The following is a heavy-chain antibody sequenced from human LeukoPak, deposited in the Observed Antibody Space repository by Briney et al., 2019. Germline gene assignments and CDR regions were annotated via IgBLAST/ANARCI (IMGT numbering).Heavy chain of an antibody. V-gene: IGHV4-59*08. D-gene: IGHD6-19*01. CDR3: ASSGWPLFYNY. CDR2: IYYSGST. CDR1: GGSISSYY. J-gene: IGHJ4*02. Sequence: PSETLSLTCTVSGGSISSYYWSWIREPPGKGLEWMGYIYYSGSTNYNPSLKSRVTISVDTSKNQFSLKLSSVTAADTAVYYCASSGWPLFYNYWGQGTLVTVSS.